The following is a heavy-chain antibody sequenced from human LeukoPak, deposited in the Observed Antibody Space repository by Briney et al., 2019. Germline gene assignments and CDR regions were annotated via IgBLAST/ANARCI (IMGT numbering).Heavy chain of an antibody. Sequence: ASVKVSCKATGYTFTGYYMHWVRQAAGQGLEWMGWINPKSGGTNYARKFQGRVSMSRDTSISTAYMELSRLRSGDTAVYYCARDVDGMDVWGQGTTVPVSS. D-gene: IGHD2-21*01. CDR2: INPKSGGT. V-gene: IGHV1-2*02. J-gene: IGHJ6*02. CDR1: GYTFTGYY. CDR3: ARDVDGMDV.